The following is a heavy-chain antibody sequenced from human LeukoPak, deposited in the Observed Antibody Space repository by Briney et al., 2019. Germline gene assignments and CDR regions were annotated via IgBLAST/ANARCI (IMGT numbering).Heavy chain of an antibody. CDR3: AKGFGHYDSSGYAVVDY. Sequence: GGSLRLSCAASGFTFSSYAMSWVRQAPGKGPEWVSAISGSGGSTYYADSVKGRFTISRDNSKNTLYLQMNSLRAEDTAVYYCAKGFGHYDSSGYAVVDYWGQGTLVTVSS. CDR2: ISGSGGST. D-gene: IGHD3-22*01. CDR1: GFTFSSYA. V-gene: IGHV3-23*01. J-gene: IGHJ4*02.